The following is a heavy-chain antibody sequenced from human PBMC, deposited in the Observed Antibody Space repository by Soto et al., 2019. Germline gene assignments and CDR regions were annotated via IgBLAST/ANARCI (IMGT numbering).Heavy chain of an antibody. CDR1: GASISSYY. CDR3: ATGGASSKPFDY. V-gene: IGHV4-59*01. Sequence: PSETLSLTCTVSGASISSYYWSWFRQPPGKGLEWIGYVYYTGSTLYNPSLESRVTVSLDTSKNQFSLKLSSVTAADTAVYYCATGGASSKPFDYWGQGALVPVS. D-gene: IGHD2-15*01. CDR2: VYYTGST. J-gene: IGHJ4*02.